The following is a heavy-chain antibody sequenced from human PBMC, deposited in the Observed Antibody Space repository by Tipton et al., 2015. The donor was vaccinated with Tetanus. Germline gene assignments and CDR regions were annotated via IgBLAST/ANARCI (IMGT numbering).Heavy chain of an antibody. CDR2: IYPGDSDT. J-gene: IGHJ4*02. Sequence: QLVQSGAEVRKSGESLKISRKASGYDFANYWIGWVRQMPGKGPEWVGIIYPGDSDTVYSPSFQGQVTVSADMSIRVAYLQWSSLKASDSAMYYCARQKGYWGQGTLVTVSS. CDR1: GYDFANYW. CDR3: ARQKGY. V-gene: IGHV5-51*01.